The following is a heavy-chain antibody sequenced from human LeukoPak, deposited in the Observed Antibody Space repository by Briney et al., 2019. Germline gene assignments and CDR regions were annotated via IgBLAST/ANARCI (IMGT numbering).Heavy chain of an antibody. Sequence: GRSLRLSCAASGFTFSSYAMHWVRQAPGKGLEWVAVISYDGSNKYYADSVKGRFTISRDNSKNTLYLQMNSLRAEDTAVYYCARDSYCSGGSCYFIFDYWGQGTLVTVSS. CDR2: ISYDGSNK. CDR1: GFTFSSYA. CDR3: ARDSYCSGGSCYFIFDY. D-gene: IGHD2-15*01. J-gene: IGHJ4*02. V-gene: IGHV3-30*04.